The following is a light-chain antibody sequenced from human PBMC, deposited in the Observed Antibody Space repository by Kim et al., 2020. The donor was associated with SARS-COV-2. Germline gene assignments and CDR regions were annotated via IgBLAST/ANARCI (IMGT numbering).Light chain of an antibody. V-gene: IGLV2-8*01. CDR1: SIYSCTSSS. CDR3: SSYAGSNNLL. J-gene: IGLJ3*02. Sequence: VLISRTGRSIYSCTSSSVSPPPHHPGTGPQSLIFDVTRRTTDVPVRFSGSSSGDTASLTVSGLQAEDEAIYYCSSYAGSNNLLFGGGTQLTVL. CDR2: DVT.